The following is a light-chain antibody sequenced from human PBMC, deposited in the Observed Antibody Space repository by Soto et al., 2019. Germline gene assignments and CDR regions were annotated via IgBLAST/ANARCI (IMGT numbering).Light chain of an antibody. Sequence: QSALTQPASVSGSPGQSITISCTGTSSDVGDYNYVSWYQQHPGKAPKLMIYEVSNRPSGVSNRFSGSKSGNTASLTISGLQAEDEADYSCSSYTTSNTLVFGTGTKLTV. J-gene: IGLJ1*01. V-gene: IGLV2-14*01. CDR1: SSDVGDYNY. CDR3: SSYTTSNTLV. CDR2: EVS.